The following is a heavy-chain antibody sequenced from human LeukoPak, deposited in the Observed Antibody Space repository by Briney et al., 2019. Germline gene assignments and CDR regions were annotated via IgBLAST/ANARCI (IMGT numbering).Heavy chain of an antibody. CDR3: ATLPPITPDY. J-gene: IGHJ4*02. D-gene: IGHD3-10*01. V-gene: IGHV3-23*01. CDR1: GFIFSNYA. Sequence: GGSLRLSCEASGFIFSNYAMSWVRQAPGKGPEWVSAISGSGGSTYYADSVKGRFTISRDNSKNTLYLQMNSLRAEDTAVYYCATLPPITPDYWGQGTLVTVSS. CDR2: ISGSGGST.